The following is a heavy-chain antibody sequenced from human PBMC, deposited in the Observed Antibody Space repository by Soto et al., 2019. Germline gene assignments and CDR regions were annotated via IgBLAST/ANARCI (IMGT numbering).Heavy chain of an antibody. J-gene: IGHJ6*02. Sequence: GGSLRLSCEASGFTFSAFGMHWVRQAPGKGLEWVAIISYDGILKYYADPVRGRFTISRDTSKSALYLQMNSLRPEDTAVYYCAKDFKISGGHYGSLNYYYGMDVWGQGTTVTVSS. CDR1: GFTFSAFG. CDR2: ISYDGILK. CDR3: AKDFKISGGHYGSLNYYYGMDV. D-gene: IGHD3-10*01. V-gene: IGHV3-30*18.